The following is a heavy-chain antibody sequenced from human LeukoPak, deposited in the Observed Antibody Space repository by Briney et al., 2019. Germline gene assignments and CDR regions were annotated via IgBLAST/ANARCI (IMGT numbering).Heavy chain of an antibody. CDR3: TTDHRTIYGVVTPDY. CDR2: ISGSGGST. Sequence: PGGSLRLSCAASGFTFSSYAMSWVRQAPGKGLEWVSAISGSGGSTYYADSVKGRFTISRDNSKNTLYLQMNSLKTEDTAVYYCTTDHRTIYGVVTPDYWGQGTLVTVSS. J-gene: IGHJ4*02. V-gene: IGHV3-23*01. D-gene: IGHD3-3*01. CDR1: GFTFSSYA.